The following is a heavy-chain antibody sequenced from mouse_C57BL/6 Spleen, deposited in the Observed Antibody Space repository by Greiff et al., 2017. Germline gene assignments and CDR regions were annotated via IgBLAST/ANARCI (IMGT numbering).Heavy chain of an antibody. CDR1: GYTFTSDW. J-gene: IGHJ2*01. V-gene: IGHV1-55*01. CDR3: ARITPLVYFDY. Sequence: VQLQQPGAELVKPGASVKMSCKASGYTFTSDWITWVKQRPGQGLEWIGDIYPGSGSTKYNEKFKGKATMTVATSSSTAYLQLSSLTSDDSAVYYCARITPLVYFDYWGQGPTLTVS. CDR2: IYPGSGST. D-gene: IGHD1-1*01.